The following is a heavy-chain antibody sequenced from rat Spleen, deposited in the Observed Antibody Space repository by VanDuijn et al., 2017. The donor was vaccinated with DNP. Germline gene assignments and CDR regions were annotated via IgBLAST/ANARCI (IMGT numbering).Heavy chain of an antibody. CDR2: IWRGGTT. V-gene: IGHV2-1*01. CDR3: AIRGVMGSPLY. D-gene: IGHD1-12*02. CDR1: GFSLISNS. Sequence: QVQLKESGPGLVQPSQTLSLTCTVSGFSLISNSVHWVRQPPGKGLEWVGAIWRGGTTDYNSALKSRLSISRDTSKSQVFLKMNSLQTEDTAMYFCAIRGVMGSPLYWGQGVMVTVSS. J-gene: IGHJ2*01.